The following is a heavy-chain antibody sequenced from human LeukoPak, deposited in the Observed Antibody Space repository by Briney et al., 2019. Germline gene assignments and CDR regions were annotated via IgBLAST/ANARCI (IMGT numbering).Heavy chain of an antibody. D-gene: IGHD3-22*01. V-gene: IGHV3-23*01. CDR2: ISGSGGST. CDR3: AKSRSSGLDASDI. CDR1: GFTFSSYA. J-gene: IGHJ3*02. Sequence: GGSLRLSCAASGFTFSSYAMIWVRQAPGKGLEWVSAISGSGGSTYYADSVKGRFTISRDNSKNTLYLQMNSLRAEDTAVYYCAKSRSSGLDASDIWGQGTMVTVSS.